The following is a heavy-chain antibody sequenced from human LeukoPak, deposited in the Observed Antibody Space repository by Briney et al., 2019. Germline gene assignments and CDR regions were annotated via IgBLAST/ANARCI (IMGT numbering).Heavy chain of an antibody. CDR3: AREVVAVAGSYFDS. CDR2: IYYSGSS. CDR1: GGSISSYY. V-gene: IGHV4-59*01. J-gene: IGHJ4*02. D-gene: IGHD6-19*01. Sequence: SETLSLTCTVSGGSISSYYWSWIRQPPGKGLEWIGYIYYSGSSNYNPSLKSRVTISVDTSKNQFSLKLSSVTAADTAVYFCAREVVAVAGSYFDSWGQGTLVTVSS.